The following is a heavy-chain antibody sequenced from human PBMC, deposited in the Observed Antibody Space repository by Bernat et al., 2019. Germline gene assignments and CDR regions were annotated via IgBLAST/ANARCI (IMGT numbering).Heavy chain of an antibody. CDR3: ARDVVDIGSNSPPSVGFDP. J-gene: IGHJ5*02. CDR2: IIPIFGTA. Sequence: QVQLVQSGAEVKKPGSSVKVSCKASGGTFSSYAISWVRQAPGQGLEWMGGIIPIFGTANYAQKFQGRVTITADESTSTAYMELSSLRSEDTAVYYCARDVVDIGSNSPPSVGFDPWGQGTLVTVSS. CDR1: GGTFSSYA. V-gene: IGHV1-69*01. D-gene: IGHD3-9*01.